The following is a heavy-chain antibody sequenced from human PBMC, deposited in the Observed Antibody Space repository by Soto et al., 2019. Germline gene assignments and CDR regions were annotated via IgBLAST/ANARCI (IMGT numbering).Heavy chain of an antibody. D-gene: IGHD2-15*01. CDR2: IYYSGST. CDR3: ARDDLDCSGGSCHLTGFDP. V-gene: IGHV4-59*01. Sequence: SETLSLTCTVSGGSISSYYWSWIRQPPGKGLEWIGYIYYSGSTNYNPSLKSRVTISVDTSKNHFSLNLSSVTAADTAVYYCARDDLDCSGGSCHLTGFDPWGQGTLVTVS. CDR1: GGSISSYY. J-gene: IGHJ5*02.